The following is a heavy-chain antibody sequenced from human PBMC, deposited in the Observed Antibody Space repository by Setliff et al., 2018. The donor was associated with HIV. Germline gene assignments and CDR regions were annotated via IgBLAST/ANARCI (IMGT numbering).Heavy chain of an antibody. J-gene: IGHJ4*02. CDR1: GTSFSDHY. D-gene: IGHD2-21*02. Sequence: LSLTCSVYGTSFSDHYWSRVRQTPGKGLEWIGEMNQSGTTNYNPSLKSRVTMSIDTSERQFSLKLTSVTAADTAVYYCVRWYYCVSGACYRADYWGQGTMVTVSS. CDR3: VRWYYCVSGACYRADY. CDR2: MNQSGTT. V-gene: IGHV4-34*01.